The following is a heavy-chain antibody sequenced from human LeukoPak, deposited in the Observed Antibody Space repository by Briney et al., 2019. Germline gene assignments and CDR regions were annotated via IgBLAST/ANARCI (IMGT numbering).Heavy chain of an antibody. D-gene: IGHD3-16*01. CDR2: MYTGGTT. Sequence: GGSLRLSCAASGFTVSGTHMTWVRQAPQKGLEWVSAMYTGGTTYYADSVTGRFTVSRDTSRNTLFLHMSNLRAEDTAVYYCAKDEATSGGGLASWGQGTLVIVSS. CDR1: GFTVSGTH. J-gene: IGHJ5*01. CDR3: AKDEATSGGGLAS. V-gene: IGHV3-53*01.